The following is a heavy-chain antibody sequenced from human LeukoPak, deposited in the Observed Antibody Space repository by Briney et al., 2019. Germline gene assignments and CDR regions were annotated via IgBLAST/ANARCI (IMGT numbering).Heavy chain of an antibody. J-gene: IGHJ4*02. D-gene: IGHD2-2*01. CDR1: GFTFSSYN. Sequence: GGSLRLSCAASGFTFSSYNMNWVRQAPGKGLVWVSRIYIDGSSTNYADSVKGRFTISRDNAKNTLYLQMDSLRAEDTAVYYCARGASARQDYWGQGTLVTVSS. CDR2: IYIDGSST. V-gene: IGHV3-74*01. CDR3: ARGASARQDY.